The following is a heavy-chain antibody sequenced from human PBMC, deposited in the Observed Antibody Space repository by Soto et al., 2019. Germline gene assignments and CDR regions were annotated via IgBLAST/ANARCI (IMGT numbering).Heavy chain of an antibody. Sequence: QLHLVQSGAVVKKPGASVTVSCSASGYPVTAYYMHWVRQAPGRGLEWMGGINPATGAAKYTQTFQGRVTLPMDTSTSTVFMELSGLTSGDTAGFYCARGGGVGVAGSAAFDMWGQGTLVTVSS. CDR1: GYPVTAYY. CDR3: ARGGGVGVAGSAAFDM. D-gene: IGHD3-3*01. CDR2: INPATGAA. V-gene: IGHV1-2*02. J-gene: IGHJ3*02.